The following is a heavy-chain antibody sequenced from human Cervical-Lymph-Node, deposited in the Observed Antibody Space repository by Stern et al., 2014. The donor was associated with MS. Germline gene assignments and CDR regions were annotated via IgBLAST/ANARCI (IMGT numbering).Heavy chain of an antibody. Sequence: QLVQSGPGLVKPSETLSLTCTVSGGSIGSYYWGWIRQTPGKGLEWIGYIYYSGSTNYNPSLKSRVTISVDTSKSQFSLNLSSVTAADTAVYYCARGQYSSSSRTYYFDYWGQGTLVTVSS. D-gene: IGHD6-6*01. CDR3: ARGQYSSSSRTYYFDY. V-gene: IGHV4-59*01. CDR1: GGSIGSYY. CDR2: IYYSGST. J-gene: IGHJ4*02.